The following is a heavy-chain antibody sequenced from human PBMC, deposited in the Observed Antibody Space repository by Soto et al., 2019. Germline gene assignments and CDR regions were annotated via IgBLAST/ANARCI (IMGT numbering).Heavy chain of an antibody. CDR3: ARTGYDSSGYYYYFDY. Sequence: SETLSLTCTVSGGSISSYYWSWIRQPPGKGLEWIGYIYYSGSTNYNPSLKSRFTISLDSSKYHFSLKFIFVTVADSAVFYCARTGYDSSGYYYYFDYWGQGTLVTVSS. V-gene: IGHV4-59*01. CDR1: GGSISSYY. CDR2: IYYSGST. D-gene: IGHD3-22*01. J-gene: IGHJ4*02.